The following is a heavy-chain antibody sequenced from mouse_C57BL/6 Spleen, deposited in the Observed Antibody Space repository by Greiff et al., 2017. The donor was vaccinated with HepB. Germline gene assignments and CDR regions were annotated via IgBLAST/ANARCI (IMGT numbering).Heavy chain of an antibody. D-gene: IGHD4-1*01. CDR3: ARPKLGRDYAMDY. CDR1: GYTFTSYW. Sequence: VQLQQSGAELAKPGASVKLSCKASGYTFTSYWMHWVKQRPGQGLEWIGYINPSSGYTKYNQKFKTKATLTADKSSSTAYMQLSSLTYEDSAVYYCARPKLGRDYAMDYWGQGTSVTVSS. CDR2: INPSSGYT. V-gene: IGHV1-7*01. J-gene: IGHJ4*01.